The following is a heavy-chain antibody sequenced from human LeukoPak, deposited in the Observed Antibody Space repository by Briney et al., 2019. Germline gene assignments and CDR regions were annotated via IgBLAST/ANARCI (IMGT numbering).Heavy chain of an antibody. CDR2: INPSAGNT. CDR1: GYTFTGYY. Sequence: ASVKVSCKASGYTFTGYYMHWVRQAPGQGLEWMGIINPSAGNTRYAQKFQGRVTMTRDTSTSTVYMELSSLRSEDTAIYYCVREEEGGTFDHWGQGTLVSVSS. V-gene: IGHV1-46*01. D-gene: IGHD3-16*01. CDR3: VREEEGGTFDH. J-gene: IGHJ4*02.